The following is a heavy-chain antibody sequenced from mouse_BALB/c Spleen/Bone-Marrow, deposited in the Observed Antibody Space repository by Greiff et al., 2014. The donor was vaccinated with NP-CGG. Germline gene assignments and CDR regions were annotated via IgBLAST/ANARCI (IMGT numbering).Heavy chain of an antibody. CDR2: IDPASDYT. Sequence: VQLQQSGAELVKPGASVKLSCTASGFNIKDTYMHWVKQRPEQGLEWIGRIDPASDYTQFDSKFQGKTTITADTSSNTPYLQLSNLTSEDTAVYYCATLAGAFDYWGQGTTLTVSS. CDR3: ATLAGAFDY. D-gene: IGHD3-1*01. CDR1: GFNIKDTY. J-gene: IGHJ2*01. V-gene: IGHV14-3*02.